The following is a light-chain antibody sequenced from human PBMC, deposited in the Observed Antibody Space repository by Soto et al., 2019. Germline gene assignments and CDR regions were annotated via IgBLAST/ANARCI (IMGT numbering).Light chain of an antibody. CDR1: QSVSSYY. CDR2: GAS. J-gene: IGKJ1*01. Sequence: EIVLTQSPGTLSLSPGERATLSCRASQSVSSYYLAWYQQTPGQAPRLLIYGASSRATGIPDRFSGSGSGTDFTLTISRLEPEDFAVYYCQQYSSSPTFGQGTKVEIK. CDR3: QQYSSSPT. V-gene: IGKV3-20*01.